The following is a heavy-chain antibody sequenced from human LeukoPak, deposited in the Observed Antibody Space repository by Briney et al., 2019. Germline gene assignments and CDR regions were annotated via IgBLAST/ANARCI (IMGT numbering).Heavy chain of an antibody. V-gene: IGHV3-20*04. Sequence: GGSLRLSCAASGSTFDAYGMSWVRQAPGKGLEWVSGINWNGGSTGYADSVRGRFTISRDNAKNSLYLQMNSLRAEGTALYYCARGDSSGWYFDQWGQGILVTVSS. CDR3: ARGDSSGWYFDQ. CDR1: GSTFDAYG. J-gene: IGHJ4*02. D-gene: IGHD6-19*01. CDR2: INWNGGST.